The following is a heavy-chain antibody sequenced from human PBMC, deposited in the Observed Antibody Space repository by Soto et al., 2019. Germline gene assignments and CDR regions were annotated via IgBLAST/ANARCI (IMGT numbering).Heavy chain of an antibody. D-gene: IGHD3-3*01. CDR2: IIPIFGTA. CDR3: AIRRFLEWLPSYYYYYGMDV. J-gene: IGHJ6*02. Sequence: QVQLVQSGAEVKKPGSSVKVSCKASGGTFSSYAISWVRQAPGQGLEWMGGIIPIFGTANYAQKFQGRVTITADESTSTAYMELSSLRSEDTAVYYCAIRRFLEWLPSYYYYYGMDVWGQGTTVTVSS. V-gene: IGHV1-69*12. CDR1: GGTFSSYA.